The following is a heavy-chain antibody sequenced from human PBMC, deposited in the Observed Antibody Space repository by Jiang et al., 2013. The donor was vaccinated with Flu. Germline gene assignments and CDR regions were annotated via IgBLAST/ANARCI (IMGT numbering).Heavy chain of an antibody. CDR2: INPSGSVT. CDR3: ARDNSETISGVVKYWYFDL. Sequence: QSGAEVKKPGASVRVFCQAPGDTFTRHWMHWVRQAPGQGLEWLGIINPSGSVTFRAPKFQGRLTLTRDTSTGTVYMDLNRLTSEDTALYYCARDNSETISGVVKYWYFDL. V-gene: IGHV1-46*01. D-gene: IGHD3-3*01. CDR1: GDTFTRHW. J-gene: IGHJ2*01.